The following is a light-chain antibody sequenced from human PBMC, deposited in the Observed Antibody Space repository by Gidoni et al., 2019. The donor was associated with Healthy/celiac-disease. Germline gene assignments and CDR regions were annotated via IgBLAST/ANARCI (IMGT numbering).Light chain of an antibody. CDR3: QQYNNWPLT. CDR2: GAS. CDR1: HSVSSS. V-gene: IGKV3-15*01. J-gene: IGKJ4*01. Sequence: IVITHPPATLSVAAGGRTTLSSRASHSVSSSLAWYQQKPGHAPRLVIYGASIGATGIPARFSGSGSGTEFTLTISSLQSEDFAVYYCQQYNNWPLTFGGGTKVEIE.